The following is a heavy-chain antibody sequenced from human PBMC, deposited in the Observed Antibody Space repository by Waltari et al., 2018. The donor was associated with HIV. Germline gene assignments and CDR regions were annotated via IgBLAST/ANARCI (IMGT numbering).Heavy chain of an antibody. CDR2: IKQDGSEK. V-gene: IGHV3-7*04. CDR1: GFTFSSYW. D-gene: IGHD3-10*01. Sequence: EVQLVESGGGLVQPGGSLRLSCAASGFTFSSYWMSWVGQAPGKGLEWVANIKQDGSEKYYVDCVNRRFTISRDNAENSLYLQMNSLRAEDTAVYYCARGGFYGSGSKVNWGQGTLVTVSS. CDR3: ARGGFYGSGSKVN. J-gene: IGHJ4*02.